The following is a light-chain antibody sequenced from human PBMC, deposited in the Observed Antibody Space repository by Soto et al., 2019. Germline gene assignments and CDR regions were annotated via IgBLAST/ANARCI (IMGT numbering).Light chain of an antibody. CDR2: GAS. CDR1: QSVSNK. V-gene: IGKV3-15*01. Sequence: IVMTQSPPTLSASPWERATLSCRASQSVSNKLAWYQQKPGQAPRLLIYGASTRATDIPARFSGSGSGTEFTLTISSLQSEDFAVYFCQQYSNWLFTFGPGTKVDIK. J-gene: IGKJ3*01. CDR3: QQYSNWLFT.